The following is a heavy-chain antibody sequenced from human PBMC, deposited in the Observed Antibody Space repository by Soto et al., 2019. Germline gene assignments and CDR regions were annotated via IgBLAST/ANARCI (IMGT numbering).Heavy chain of an antibody. D-gene: IGHD5-18*01. V-gene: IGHV4-4*02. J-gene: IGHJ4*02. CDR1: GASISTNNW. Sequence: QVQLQESGPGLVKPSGTLSLTCAVSGASISTNNWWSWVRQPPGKGLEWIGEIYHSGSTNYSPSLKSRVTISLDKSKNQFSLKLSSVTAADTAVYHCARKGYDYGLRSFDSWGQGTLVTVSS. CDR3: ARKGYDYGLRSFDS. CDR2: IYHSGST.